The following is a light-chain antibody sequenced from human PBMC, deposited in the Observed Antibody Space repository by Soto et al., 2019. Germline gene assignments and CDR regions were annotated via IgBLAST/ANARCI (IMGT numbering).Light chain of an antibody. Sequence: IVMTQSPASLSVSPGEGATLSCRASQSVSNNLAWYQQKPGQAPRLLIYGASTRATGIPARFSGSGSGTDFTLTISSLQSDDFAVSSCPQYNNLPRGTLGQGTKV. CDR1: QSVSNN. CDR2: GAS. J-gene: IGKJ1*01. CDR3: PQYNNLPRGT. V-gene: IGKV3-15*01.